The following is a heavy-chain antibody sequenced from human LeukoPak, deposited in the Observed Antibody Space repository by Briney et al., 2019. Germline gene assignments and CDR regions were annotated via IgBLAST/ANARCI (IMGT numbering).Heavy chain of an antibody. CDR2: ISGSGTST. CDR3: AKEPASGSCFDY. V-gene: IGHV3-23*01. D-gene: IGHD3-10*01. J-gene: IGHJ4*02. CDR1: GYTLNSYA. Sequence: AGALRLSRTASGYTLNSYAMSWVRQAPGKGLEWVSGISGSGTSTYYAHSVKGRFTISRDNSKNTLYLQMNSLRAEDTALYYCAKEPASGSCFDYWGQGTLVTVSS.